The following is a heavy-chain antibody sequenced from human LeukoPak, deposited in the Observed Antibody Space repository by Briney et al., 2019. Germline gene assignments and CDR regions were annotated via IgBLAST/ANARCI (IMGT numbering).Heavy chain of an antibody. CDR2: IYTSGST. CDR1: GGSISSYY. Sequence: SETLSLTCTVSGGSISSYYWSWIRQPAGKGLEWIGRIYTSGSTNYNPSLKSRVTMSVDTSKNQFSLKLSSVTAADTAVYYCARASRYCSSTSCHNWFDPWGQGTLVTVSS. V-gene: IGHV4-4*07. CDR3: ARASRYCSSTSCHNWFDP. J-gene: IGHJ5*02. D-gene: IGHD2-2*01.